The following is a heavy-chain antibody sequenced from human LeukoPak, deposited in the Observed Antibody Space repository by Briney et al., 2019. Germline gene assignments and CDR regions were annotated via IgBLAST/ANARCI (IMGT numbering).Heavy chain of an antibody. CDR1: GGSISSYY. D-gene: IGHD3-3*01. CDR3: ARAILSGYPDS. CDR2: IYYSGST. V-gene: IGHV4-59*01. Sequence: PSETLSLTCTVSGGSISSYYWSWIRQPPGKGLEWIGYIYYSGSTNYNPSLKSRVTISLDTSKNQFSLKLSSVTAADTAVYYCARAILSGYPDSWGQGTLVIVFS. J-gene: IGHJ4*02.